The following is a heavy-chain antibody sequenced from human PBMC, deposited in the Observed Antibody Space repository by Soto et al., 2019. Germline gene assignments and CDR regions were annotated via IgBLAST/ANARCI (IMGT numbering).Heavy chain of an antibody. CDR3: AKDGVGGAGQLWLVRFPDY. Sequence: QVQLVDSGGGVVQPGGSLRLSCAASGFTFSTYVMHWVRQAPGKGLEWVAVISSDGSKQYYTDSVKGRFTISRDNSKNTLYLQMNSLRAEDTAIYYCAKDGVGGAGQLWLVRFPDYWGQGTQVTVSS. J-gene: IGHJ4*02. CDR1: GFTFSTYV. D-gene: IGHD6-19*01. CDR2: ISSDGSKQ. V-gene: IGHV3-30*18.